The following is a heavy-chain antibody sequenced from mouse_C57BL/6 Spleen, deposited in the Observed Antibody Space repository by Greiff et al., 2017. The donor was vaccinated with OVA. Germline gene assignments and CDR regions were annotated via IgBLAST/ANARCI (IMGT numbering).Heavy chain of an antibody. V-gene: IGHV1-82*01. J-gene: IGHJ1*03. CDR3: ARAYGSGHWYFDV. CDR2: IYPGDGDT. CDR1: GYAFSSSW. Sequence: QVQLKQSGPELVKPGASVKISCKASGYAFSSSWMNWVKQRPGKGLEWIGRIYPGDGDTNYNGKFKGKATLTADKSSSTAYMQLSSLTSEDSAVYFCARAYGSGHWYFDVWGTGTTVTVSS. D-gene: IGHD1-1*01.